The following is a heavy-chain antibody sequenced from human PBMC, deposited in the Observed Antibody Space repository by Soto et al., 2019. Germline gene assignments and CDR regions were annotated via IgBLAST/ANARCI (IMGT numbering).Heavy chain of an antibody. CDR2: INHSGST. D-gene: IGHD2-15*01. Sequence: KSSETLSLTCAVYGGSFSGYYWSWIRQPPGKGLEWIGEINHSGSTNYNPSLKSRVTISVDTSKNQFSLKLSSVTAADTAVYYCARVVEGYCSGGSCYSVFHAKIRWFDPWGQGTLVTVSS. CDR3: ARVVEGYCSGGSCYSVFHAKIRWFDP. V-gene: IGHV4-34*01. CDR1: GGSFSGYY. J-gene: IGHJ5*02.